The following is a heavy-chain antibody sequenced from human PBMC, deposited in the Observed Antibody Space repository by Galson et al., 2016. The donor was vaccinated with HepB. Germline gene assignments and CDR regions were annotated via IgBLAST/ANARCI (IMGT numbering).Heavy chain of an antibody. CDR2: ISSDGSNK. CDR1: GFTFSSYN. D-gene: IGHD3-16*01. V-gene: IGHV3-30-3*01. CDR3: ARLIASPWNDYYYYGMDV. J-gene: IGHJ6*04. Sequence: SLRLSCAASGFTFSSYNMNWVRQAPGKGLEWLAVISSDGSNKYYADSVKGRFTISRDNSKNTLYLQMNSLRAEDTAVYYCARLIASPWNDYYYYGMDVWGKGTTVTVSS.